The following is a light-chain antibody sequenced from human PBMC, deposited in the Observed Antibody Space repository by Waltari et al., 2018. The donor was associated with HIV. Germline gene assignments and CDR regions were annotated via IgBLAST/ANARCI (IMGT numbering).Light chain of an antibody. Sequence: QSALTQPASVSGSPGQSITISCTGTSSDVGSYNYVPWSQPHPDKAPKLMIYEVSNRPSGVSNRFSGSKSDNTASLTISGLQAEDEADYYCSSYRSSSTPLWVFGGGTKLTVL. CDR2: EVS. J-gene: IGLJ3*02. CDR3: SSYRSSSTPLWV. CDR1: SSDVGSYNY. V-gene: IGLV2-14*01.